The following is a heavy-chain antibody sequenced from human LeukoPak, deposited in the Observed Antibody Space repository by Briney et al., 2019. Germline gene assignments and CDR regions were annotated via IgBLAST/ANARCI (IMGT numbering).Heavy chain of an antibody. CDR3: ARLGLSSTWRPAHFDY. Sequence: GGSLRLSCAASGFTFSDYYMSWIRQAPGKGLEWVSYISSSGTSIYYADSVKGRFTISRDNAKNSLYLQMNSLRAEDTAVYYCARLGLSSTWRPAHFDYWGQGTLVTVSS. V-gene: IGHV3-11*01. CDR2: ISSSGTSI. D-gene: IGHD6-13*01. J-gene: IGHJ4*02. CDR1: GFTFSDYY.